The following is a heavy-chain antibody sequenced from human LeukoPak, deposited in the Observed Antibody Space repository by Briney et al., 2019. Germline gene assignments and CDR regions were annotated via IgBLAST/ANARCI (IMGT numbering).Heavy chain of an antibody. Sequence: GESLKISCKGSGYSFTSYWIGWVRQMPGKGLEWMGIIYPGDSDTRYSPSFQGQVTISADKSISTAYLQWSSLKASDTAMYYCARLGAGDQGGGDTFDYWGQGTLVTVSS. CDR3: ARLGAGDQGGGDTFDY. V-gene: IGHV5-51*01. D-gene: IGHD3-10*01. CDR2: IYPGDSDT. J-gene: IGHJ4*02. CDR1: GYSFTSYW.